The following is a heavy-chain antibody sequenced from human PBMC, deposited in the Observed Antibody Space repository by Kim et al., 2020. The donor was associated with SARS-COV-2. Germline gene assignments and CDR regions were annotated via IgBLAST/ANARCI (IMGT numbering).Heavy chain of an antibody. CDR1: GFTFSSYG. Sequence: GGSLRLSCAASGFTFSSYGMHWVRQAPGKGLERVAVISYDGSNKYYADSVKGRFTISRDNSKNTLYLQMNSLRAEDTAVYYCAKVYGDFLSPGGNYYYYGMDVWSQGTTVTVSS. V-gene: IGHV3-30*18. J-gene: IGHJ6*02. CDR3: AKVYGDFLSPGGNYYYYGMDV. D-gene: IGHD4-17*01. CDR2: ISYDGSNK.